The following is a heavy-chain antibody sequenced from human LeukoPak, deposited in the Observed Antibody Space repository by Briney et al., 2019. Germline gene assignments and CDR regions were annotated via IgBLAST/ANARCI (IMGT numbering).Heavy chain of an antibody. CDR3: AKAGVEDDWYFDL. CDR2: ISNNGYIT. J-gene: IGHJ2*01. D-gene: IGHD3-3*01. V-gene: IGHV3-64D*06. CDR1: GFIFSTYA. Sequence: GGSLRLSCSASGFIFSTYAMHWVRQAPGKGLEYVSAISNNGYITYYADSVKGRFTISRDNSKKTLFLQMSSLRAEDTAVYFCAKAGVEDDWYFDLWGRGTLVTVSS.